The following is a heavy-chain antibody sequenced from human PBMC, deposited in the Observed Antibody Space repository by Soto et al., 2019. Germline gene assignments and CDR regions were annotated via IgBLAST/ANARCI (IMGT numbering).Heavy chain of an antibody. V-gene: IGHV3-9*01. J-gene: IGHJ6*03. CDR1: GFTFDDYA. D-gene: IGHD3-10*01. Sequence: GGSLRLSCAASGFTFDDYAMHWVRQAPGKGLEWVSGISWNSGSIDYADSVKGRFTISRDNAKNSLYLQMNSLRAEDTALYYCAKDKFGVLQWFGEFSYYMDVWGKGTTVTVSS. CDR2: ISWNSGSI. CDR3: AKDKFGVLQWFGEFSYYMDV.